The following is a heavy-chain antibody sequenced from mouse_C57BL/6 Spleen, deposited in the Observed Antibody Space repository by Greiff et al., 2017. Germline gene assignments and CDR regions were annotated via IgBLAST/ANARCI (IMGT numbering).Heavy chain of an antibody. CDR2: IYPGSGST. V-gene: IGHV1-55*01. CDR1: GYTFTSYW. CDR3: ARAIITTVSMDY. Sequence: VQLQQPGAELVKPGASVKMSCKASGYTFTSYWITWVKQRPGQGLEWIGDIYPGSGSTNYNEKFKSKATLTVDTSSSTAYMQLSSLTSEDSAVYYCARAIITTVSMDYWGQGTSVTVSS. D-gene: IGHD1-1*01. J-gene: IGHJ4*01.